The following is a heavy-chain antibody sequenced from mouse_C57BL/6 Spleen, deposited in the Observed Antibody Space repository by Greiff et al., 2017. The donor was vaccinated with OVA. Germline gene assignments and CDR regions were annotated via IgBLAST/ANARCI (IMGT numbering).Heavy chain of an antibody. CDR3: TRDYYGSSSYLYFDV. J-gene: IGHJ1*03. CDR2: IDPETGGT. V-gene: IGHV1-15*01. Sequence: VQLQQSGAELVRPGASVTLSCKASGYTFTDYEMHWVKQTPVHGLDWIGAIDPETGGTAYNQKFKGKAILTADLSSSTAYMYLRILTSEDSAVYYCTRDYYGSSSYLYFDVWGTGTTVTVSS. CDR1: GYTFTDYE. D-gene: IGHD1-1*01.